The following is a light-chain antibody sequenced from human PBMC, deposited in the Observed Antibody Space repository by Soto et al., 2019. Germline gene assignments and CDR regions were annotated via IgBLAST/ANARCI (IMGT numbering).Light chain of an antibody. CDR1: QNISHW. CDR2: KAS. CDR3: QLYNSYYT. V-gene: IGKV1-5*03. Sequence: QMTQSPSTLSASVGDRVTITCRASQNISHWLAWYQQKPGKAPNLLIYKASTLETGVSSRFSGTGSGTEFTLTISSLQPDDFSTYYCQLYNSYYTFGQGTKLEI. J-gene: IGKJ2*01.